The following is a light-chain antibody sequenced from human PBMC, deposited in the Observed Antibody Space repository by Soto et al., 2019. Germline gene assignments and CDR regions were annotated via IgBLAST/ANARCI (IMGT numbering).Light chain of an antibody. CDR3: QESYSTS. V-gene: IGKV3-15*01. CDR2: GAS. Sequence: EIVMTQSPATLSVSPGERATLSCRASQSVSSNLAWYQQKPGQAPRLLIYGASTRATGIPARFSGSGSGTEFTLTISSLQSEDFATYYCQESYSTSFGQGTKVDI. J-gene: IGKJ1*01. CDR1: QSVSSN.